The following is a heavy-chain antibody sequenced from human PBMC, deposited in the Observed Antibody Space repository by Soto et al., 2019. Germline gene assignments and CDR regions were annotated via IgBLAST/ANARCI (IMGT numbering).Heavy chain of an antibody. CDR1: GYTFSTST. J-gene: IGHJ4*02. CDR2: ITTYNDNT. D-gene: IGHD2-2*01. V-gene: IGHV1-18*01. CDR3: ARGEERVAMPSGY. Sequence: ASVKVSWKASGYTFSTSTVTRVRQAPGQGLEWTGWITTYNDNTNFAQRIHVRVTMTTDTFTSTAFMDLGSLRSDDTAVYYCARGEERVAMPSGYWGQGTLVTVSS.